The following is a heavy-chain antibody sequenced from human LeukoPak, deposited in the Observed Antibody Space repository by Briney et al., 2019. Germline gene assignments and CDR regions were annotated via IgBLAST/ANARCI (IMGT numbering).Heavy chain of an antibody. Sequence: PGGSLRLSCAASGFTFSSYGMHWVRQAPGKGLEWVAVIWYDGSNKYYADSVKGRFTISRDNSKNTLYLQMNSLRAEDTAVYYCAKVPYDSSGYYYFDYWGQGTLVTVSS. J-gene: IGHJ4*02. CDR1: GFTFSSYG. CDR2: IWYDGSNK. CDR3: AKVPYDSSGYYYFDY. D-gene: IGHD3-22*01. V-gene: IGHV3-33*06.